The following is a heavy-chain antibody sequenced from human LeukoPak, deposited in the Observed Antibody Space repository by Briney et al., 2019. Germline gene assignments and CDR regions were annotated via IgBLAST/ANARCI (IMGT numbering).Heavy chain of an antibody. CDR2: IKQDGSEK. D-gene: IGHD2-2*01. Sequence: PGGSLRLSCPTSGFTFSSYWMTWVRQAPGKGLEGVANIKQDGSEKYYVDSVRGRFSSSRDNSKRSLYLQMNSLRAEDTAVYYCARLYVGLVPVVITPQYYFDYWGQGTLVTVSS. CDR1: GFTFSSYW. V-gene: IGHV3-7*01. J-gene: IGHJ4*02. CDR3: ARLYVGLVPVVITPQYYFDY.